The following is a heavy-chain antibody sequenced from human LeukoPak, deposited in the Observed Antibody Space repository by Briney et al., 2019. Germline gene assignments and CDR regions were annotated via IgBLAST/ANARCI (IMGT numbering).Heavy chain of an antibody. Sequence: PGRSLRLSCAASGFTFSSYGMHWVRQAQGKGLEWVAVISYDGSNKYYADSVKGRFTISRDNSKNTLYLQMNSLRAEDTAVYYCAKAYGQQLVPGYWGQGTLVTVSS. J-gene: IGHJ4*02. CDR3: AKAYGQQLVPGY. CDR1: GFTFSSYG. CDR2: ISYDGSNK. V-gene: IGHV3-30*18. D-gene: IGHD6-13*01.